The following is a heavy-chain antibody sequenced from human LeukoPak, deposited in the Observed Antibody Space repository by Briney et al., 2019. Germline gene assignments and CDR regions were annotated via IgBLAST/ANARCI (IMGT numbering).Heavy chain of an antibody. Sequence: GASVKVSCKASGYTFTSYGISWVRQAPGQGLEWMGWISAYNGNTNYAQKLQGRVTMTTDTSTSTAYMELRSLRSDDTAVYYCARDLTMVRGVIFKGVLGYWGQGTLVTVSS. V-gene: IGHV1-18*04. CDR2: ISAYNGNT. J-gene: IGHJ4*02. CDR1: GYTFTSYG. D-gene: IGHD3-10*01. CDR3: ARDLTMVRGVIFKGVLGY.